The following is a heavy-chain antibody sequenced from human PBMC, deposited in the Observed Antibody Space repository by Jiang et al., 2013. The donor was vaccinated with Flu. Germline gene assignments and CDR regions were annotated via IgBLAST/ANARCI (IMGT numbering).Heavy chain of an antibody. CDR1: GGTFSRYA. D-gene: IGHD3-22*01. V-gene: IGHV1-69*06. J-gene: IGHJ5*01. CDR2: IIPIFGPA. CDR3: ASGPREDYFDTTGYFTP. Sequence: SGAEVKKPGSSVKVSCKASGGTFSRYAVIWVRQAPGQGLEWMGGIIPIFGPANYAQRFQGRVKITADKSTSTAYMELSSLRSEDTAIYFCASGPREDYFDTTGYFTPWGQGTLVTVSS.